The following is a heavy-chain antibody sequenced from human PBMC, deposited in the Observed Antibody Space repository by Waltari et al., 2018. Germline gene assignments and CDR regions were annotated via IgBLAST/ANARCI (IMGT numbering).Heavy chain of an antibody. CDR1: GGSLSSYY. J-gene: IGHJ4*02. CDR3: ARGRWGFGEYTTYDY. V-gene: IGHV4-4*09. Sequence: QVQLQESGPGLVKPSETLTLTCTVSGGSLSSYYWSWIRQPPGKGLEWIGYIYTSGSTNYNPSLKSRVTISVDTSKNQFSLKLSSVTAADTAVYYCARGRWGFGEYTTYDYWGQGTLVTVSS. D-gene: IGHD3-10*01. CDR2: IYTSGST.